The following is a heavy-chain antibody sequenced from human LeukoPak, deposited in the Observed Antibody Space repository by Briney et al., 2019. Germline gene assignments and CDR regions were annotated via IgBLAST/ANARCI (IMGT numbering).Heavy chain of an antibody. CDR2: SNAGNGNT. D-gene: IGHD5/OR15-5a*01. J-gene: IGHJ6*02. CDR3: ARVTVTSVWXXXXXXXDX. CDR1: GYTFTSYA. V-gene: IGHV1-3*01. Sequence: ASVKVSCKASGYTFTSYAMHWVRQAPGQRLEWMGWSNAGNGNTKYSQKFQGRVTMTRDTSTSTVYMELSSLRSEDTAVYYCARVTVTSVWXXXXXXXDXWGQGXTVTVSS.